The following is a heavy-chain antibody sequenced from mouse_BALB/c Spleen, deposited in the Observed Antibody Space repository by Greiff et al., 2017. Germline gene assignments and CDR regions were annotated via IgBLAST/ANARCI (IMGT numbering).Heavy chain of an antibody. V-gene: IGHV5-17*02. J-gene: IGHJ3*01. CDR3: AREDYYSNPGFAY. CDR2: ISSGSSTI. Sequence: EVQLMESGGGLVQPGGSRKLSCAASGFTFSSFGMHWVRQAPEQGLEWVAYISSGSSTIYYADTVKGRFTIAGDNPKNTLFLQMTSLRSEDTAMYYCAREDYYSNPGFAYWGQGTLVTVSA. D-gene: IGHD2-5*01. CDR1: GFTFSSFG.